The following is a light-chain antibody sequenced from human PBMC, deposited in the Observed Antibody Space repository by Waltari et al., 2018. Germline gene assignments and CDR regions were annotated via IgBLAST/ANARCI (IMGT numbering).Light chain of an antibody. CDR3: ATWDDSLKGWV. Sequence: QSVLTQPPSASGTPGQRVTISCSGSSSNIGSNTVTWHQQPPGTAPKLLIYRNDQRPSGVPDRFSGSRSGTSASLAISGLHSEDEADYYCATWDDSLKGWVFGGGTKLTVL. CDR2: RND. V-gene: IGLV1-44*01. CDR1: SSNIGSNT. J-gene: IGLJ3*02.